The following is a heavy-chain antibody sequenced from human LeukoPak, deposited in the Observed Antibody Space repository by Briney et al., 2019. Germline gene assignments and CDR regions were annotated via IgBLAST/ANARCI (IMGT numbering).Heavy chain of an antibody. D-gene: IGHD3-22*01. CDR2: IKTDGSEK. CDR3: ARQLDSSGERYFQH. Sequence: GGSLRLSCEASGFTFSNSWMTWVRQTPGKGLEWVANIKTDGSEKYYVDSVKGRFTISRDNAKNSLYLQMNSLRAEDTAVYYCARQLDSSGERYFQHWGQGTLVTVSS. J-gene: IGHJ1*01. CDR1: GFTFSNSW. V-gene: IGHV3-7*01.